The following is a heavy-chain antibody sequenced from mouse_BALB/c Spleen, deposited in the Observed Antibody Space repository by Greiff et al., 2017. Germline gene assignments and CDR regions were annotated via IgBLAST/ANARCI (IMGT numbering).Heavy chain of an antibody. CDR1: GYSITSDYA. D-gene: IGHD1-1*01. CDR3: ARRGAVGYFDV. V-gene: IGHV3-2*02. CDR2: ISYSGST. Sequence: DVKLQESGPGLVKPSQSLSLTCTVTGYSITSDYAWNWIRQFPGNKLEWMGYISYSGSTSYNPSLKSRISITRDTSKNQFFLQLNSVTTEDTATYYCARRGAVGYFDVWGAGTTVTVSS. J-gene: IGHJ1*01.